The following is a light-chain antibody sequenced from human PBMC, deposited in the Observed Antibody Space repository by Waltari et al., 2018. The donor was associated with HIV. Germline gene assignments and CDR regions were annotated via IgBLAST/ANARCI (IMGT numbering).Light chain of an antibody. J-gene: IGKJ2*01. CDR3: QQRSRWPPAYT. V-gene: IGKV3-11*01. Sequence: EIVLTQSPATLSLSQGERATLPCSASQSVSIYLASYQQKPGQPPRLLIYDASNRPTAIPARFSGSGSGTDFTLTISSLEPEDFAVYYCQQRSRWPPAYTFGQGTKLEIK. CDR2: DAS. CDR1: QSVSIY.